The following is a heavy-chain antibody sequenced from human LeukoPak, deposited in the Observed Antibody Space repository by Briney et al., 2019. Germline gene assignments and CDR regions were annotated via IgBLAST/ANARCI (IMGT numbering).Heavy chain of an antibody. CDR3: ARGQYTDGLSY. CDR1: GVTLSNYA. J-gene: IGHJ4*02. CDR2: IKPDGSEK. Sequence: GGSLRLSCVASGVTLSNYAMSWARQAPGKGLEWVAIIKPDGSEKYYVDSVKGRFTISRDNAENSLFLQMNGLRPEDTAVFYCARGQYTDGLSYWGQGTLVTVSS. V-gene: IGHV3-7*03. D-gene: IGHD5-24*01.